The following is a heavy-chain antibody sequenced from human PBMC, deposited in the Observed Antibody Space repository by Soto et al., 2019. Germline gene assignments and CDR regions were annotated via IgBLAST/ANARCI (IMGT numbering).Heavy chain of an antibody. CDR2: ISYDGSNK. V-gene: IGHV3-30-3*01. J-gene: IGHJ6*02. CDR1: GFTFSSYA. Sequence: TGGSLRLSCAASGFTFSSYAMHWVRQAPGKGLEWVAVISYDGSNKYCADSVKGRFTISRDNSKNTLYLQMNSLRAEDTAVYYCARLGGYESYYYYYGMDVWGQGTTVTVSS. D-gene: IGHD5-12*01. CDR3: ARLGGYESYYYYYGMDV.